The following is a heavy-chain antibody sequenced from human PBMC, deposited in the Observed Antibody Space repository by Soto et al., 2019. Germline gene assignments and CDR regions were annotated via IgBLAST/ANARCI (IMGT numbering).Heavy chain of an antibody. CDR2: IIPIFGTA. V-gene: IGHV1-69*12. D-gene: IGHD4-17*01. CDR1: GGTFSSYA. Sequence: QVQLVQSGAEVKKPGSSVKVSCKASGGTFSSYAISWVRQAPGQGLEWMGGIIPIFGTANYAQKFQGRVTIPAGESRRTAYMARRSLGSGGTAVYYRARDPTTVTTNWYFDLWGRGSLVTVSS. CDR3: ARDPTTVTTNWYFDL. J-gene: IGHJ2*01.